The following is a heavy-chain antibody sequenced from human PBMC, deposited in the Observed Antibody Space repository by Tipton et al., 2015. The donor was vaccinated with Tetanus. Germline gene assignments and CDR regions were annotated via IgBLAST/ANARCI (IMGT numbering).Heavy chain of an antibody. Sequence: QSRPEVKKPGASVKVSCKASGYTLTSYHMHWVRQAPGQGLEWMGIINPIGGSTSYAQKFQGRITMTGDTSTSTVYMDLNSLRSEDTAVYYCATAKYGFNSVRIYYGLDVWGQGTTVTVSS. J-gene: IGHJ6*02. CDR3: ATAKYGFNSVRIYYGLDV. D-gene: IGHD5-24*01. CDR1: GYTLTSYH. CDR2: INPIGGST. V-gene: IGHV1-46*01.